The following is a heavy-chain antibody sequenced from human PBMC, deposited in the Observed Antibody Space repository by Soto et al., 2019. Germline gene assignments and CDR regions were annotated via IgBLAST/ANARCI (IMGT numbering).Heavy chain of an antibody. J-gene: IGHJ6*02. CDR2: IYYSGST. CDR1: GGSISSSSYY. CDR3: ARRAVKGATNGKGV. D-gene: IGHD5-12*01. V-gene: IGHV4-39*01. Sequence: PSETLSLTCTVSGGSISSSSYYWGWIRQPPGKGLEWIGSIYYSGSTYYNPSLKSRVTLSVDTSKNQFSLKLSSVTAADTAVYYWARRAVKGATNGKGVWGQGTTVTVSS.